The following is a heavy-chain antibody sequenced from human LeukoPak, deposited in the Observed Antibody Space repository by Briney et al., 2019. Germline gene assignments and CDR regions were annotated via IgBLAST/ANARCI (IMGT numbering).Heavy chain of an antibody. D-gene: IGHD7-27*01. CDR3: AFGASNWDQFDY. Sequence: GESLKISCKGSGYTFTNHWIAWVRQMPGKGLEWMGIIYPADSDTRYSPSFQGQVTISADKSVRTAYLQWSSLKASDIAMYYCAFGASNWDQFDYWGQGTLVTVFS. V-gene: IGHV5-51*01. CDR2: IYPADSDT. J-gene: IGHJ4*02. CDR1: GYTFTNHW.